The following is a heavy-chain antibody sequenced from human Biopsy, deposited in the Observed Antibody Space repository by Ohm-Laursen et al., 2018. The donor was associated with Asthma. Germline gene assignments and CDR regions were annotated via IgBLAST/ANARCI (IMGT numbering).Heavy chain of an antibody. CDR1: PGSFSGFF. V-gene: IGHV4-34*01. Sequence: TLSLTCPVYPGSFSGFFWTWIRQSPGKGLEWIGETNERGVTNNNPSLKSRVIISIDTYWNRVSLKLTSVTAADTAVYYCARGPELDVWGQGTTVTVSS. CDR2: TNERGVT. J-gene: IGHJ6*02. CDR3: ARGPELDV.